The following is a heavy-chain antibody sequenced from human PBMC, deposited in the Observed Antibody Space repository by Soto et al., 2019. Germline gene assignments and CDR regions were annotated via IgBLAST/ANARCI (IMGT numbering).Heavy chain of an antibody. CDR2: IIPISNTA. CDR3: ARGDSSGYYEYYFDS. Sequence: QVQLVQSGAEVKKPGSSVTVSCKASGGTFSSSAISWVRQAPGQGLEWMGGIIPISNTANYAQKFQGRVTITEDESTSTAYMELRSLRSGDTAVYYCARGDSSGYYEYYFDSWGQGTLVTVSA. J-gene: IGHJ4*02. V-gene: IGHV1-69*01. CDR1: GGTFSSSA. D-gene: IGHD3-22*01.